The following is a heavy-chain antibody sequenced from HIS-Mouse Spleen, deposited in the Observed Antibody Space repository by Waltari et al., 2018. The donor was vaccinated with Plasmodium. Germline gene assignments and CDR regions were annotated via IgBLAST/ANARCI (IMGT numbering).Heavy chain of an antibody. D-gene: IGHD2-15*01. CDR3: ARDRRLAFDY. CDR2: ISYDGSNK. CDR1: GFTFNSYA. V-gene: IGHV3-30-3*01. Sequence: QVQLVASGGGVVQPGRSLRLSCAASGFTFNSYAMHWVRQAPAKGLEWVAVISYDGSNKYYADSVKGRFTISRDNSKNTLYLQMNSLRAEDTAVYYCARDRRLAFDYWGQGTLVTVSS. J-gene: IGHJ4*02.